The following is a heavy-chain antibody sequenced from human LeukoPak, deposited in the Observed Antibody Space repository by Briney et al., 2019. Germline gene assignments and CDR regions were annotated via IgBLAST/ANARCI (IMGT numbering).Heavy chain of an antibody. CDR3: ARDGYNYYDSSGYCPL. V-gene: IGHV3-48*04. D-gene: IGHD3-22*01. CDR1: GFSFSSFT. J-gene: IGHJ4*02. Sequence: GGSLRLSCGASGFSFSSFTMNWVRQTPGKGLELVAYISGGSTTIHYADSVKGRFTISRDNAKNSLFLQMNSLRVEDTAVYYCARDGYNYYDSSGYCPLWGQGTLVTVSS. CDR2: ISGGSTTI.